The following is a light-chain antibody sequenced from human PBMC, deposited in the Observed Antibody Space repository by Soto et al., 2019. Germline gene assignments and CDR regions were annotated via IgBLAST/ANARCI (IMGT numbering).Light chain of an antibody. Sequence: DVQLTQSPSLLSASVGDTVTITCRASQGIYIYLGWYQQKPGKAPKLLIYSASTLESGVPSRFSGSGSGTEYTLTIINLQPEDFPTYYCQQLHSYPRTFGGGTKVEIK. J-gene: IGKJ4*01. CDR1: QGIYIY. CDR2: SAS. CDR3: QQLHSYPRT. V-gene: IGKV1-9*01.